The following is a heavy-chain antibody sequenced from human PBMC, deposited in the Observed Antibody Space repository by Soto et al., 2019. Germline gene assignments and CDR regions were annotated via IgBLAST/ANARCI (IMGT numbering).Heavy chain of an antibody. V-gene: IGHV4-34*01. D-gene: IGHD3-3*01. J-gene: IGHJ4*02. CDR3: ARDPVLRRFWSGYGHFDY. CDR2: INHSGST. Sequence: TSETLSLTCAVYGGSFSGYYWSWIRQPPGKGLEWIGEINHSGSTNYNPSLKSRVTISVDTSKNQFSLKLSSVTAADTAVYYCARDPVLRRFWSGYGHFDYWGQGTLVTVSS. CDR1: GGSFSGYY.